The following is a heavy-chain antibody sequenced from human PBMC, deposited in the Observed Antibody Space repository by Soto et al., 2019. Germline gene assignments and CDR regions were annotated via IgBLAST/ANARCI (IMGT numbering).Heavy chain of an antibody. J-gene: IGHJ6*02. CDR2: IYYSGST. D-gene: IGHD3-16*01. Sequence: SETLSLTCTVSGGSITSYCRSWIRQPPGKGLEWVGHIYYSGSTNYNPSLMSRVTTTEDTSKIQFSLNLSSEAAAGTAVHYCTRAGLDGALRLASYGMDVWGQGTTVTVSS. CDR3: TRAGLDGALRLASYGMDV. CDR1: GGSITSYC. V-gene: IGHV4-59*01.